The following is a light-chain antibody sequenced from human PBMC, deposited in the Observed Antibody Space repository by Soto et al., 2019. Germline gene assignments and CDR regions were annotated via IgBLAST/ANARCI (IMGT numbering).Light chain of an antibody. Sequence: IQLTQSPSSLSASVGDRVTVTCRASQDIRNYLAWYQQKPGKAPKLLICDASTLYSGVPSRFSGSGSGTDFTLTISGLQPDDFATYYCQQYNSYSPWTFGQGTKVDIK. V-gene: IGKV1-9*01. J-gene: IGKJ1*01. CDR1: QDIRNY. CDR2: DAS. CDR3: QQYNSYSPWT.